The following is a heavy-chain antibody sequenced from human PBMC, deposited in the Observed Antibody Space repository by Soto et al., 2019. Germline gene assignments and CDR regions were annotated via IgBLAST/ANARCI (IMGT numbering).Heavy chain of an antibody. CDR2: IGTAGDT. D-gene: IGHD2-15*01. Sequence: GGSLRLSCAASGFTFSSYDMHWVRQATGKGLEWVSAIGTAGDTYYPGSVKGRFTISRENAKNSLYLQVNSLRAGDTAVYYCARGYCSGGSCYSDDAFDIWGQGTMVTVSS. CDR3: ARGYCSGGSCYSDDAFDI. J-gene: IGHJ3*02. V-gene: IGHV3-13*01. CDR1: GFTFSSYD.